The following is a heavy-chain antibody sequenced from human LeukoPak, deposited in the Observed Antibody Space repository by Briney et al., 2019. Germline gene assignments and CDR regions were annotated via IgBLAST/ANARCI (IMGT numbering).Heavy chain of an antibody. J-gene: IGHJ3*02. V-gene: IGHV1-69*04. Sequence: SVKVSCKASGGTFSSYAISWVRQAPGQGLEWMGRIIPIFGIANYAQKFQGRVTITADKSTSTAYMELSSLRSEDTAVYYCAGEGIVVVPAAIVAFDIWGQGTMVTVSS. D-gene: IGHD2-2*01. CDR3: AGEGIVVVPAAIVAFDI. CDR2: IIPIFGIA. CDR1: GGTFSSYA.